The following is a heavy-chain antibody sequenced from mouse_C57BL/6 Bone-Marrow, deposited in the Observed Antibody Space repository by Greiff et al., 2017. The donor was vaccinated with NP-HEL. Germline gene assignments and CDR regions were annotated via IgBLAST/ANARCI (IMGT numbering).Heavy chain of an antibody. V-gene: IGHV14-4*01. CDR2: IDPENGDT. CDR3: STWWVQAG. CDR1: GFNIKDDY. D-gene: IGHD1-1*02. J-gene: IGHJ3*01. Sequence: VQLKQSGAELVRPGASVKLSCTASGFNIKDDYMHWVKQRPEQGLEWIGWIDPENGDTEYASKFQGKATITADPSSNTAYLQLSSLTSEDTAVYYCSTWWVQAGGGQGTLVTVSA.